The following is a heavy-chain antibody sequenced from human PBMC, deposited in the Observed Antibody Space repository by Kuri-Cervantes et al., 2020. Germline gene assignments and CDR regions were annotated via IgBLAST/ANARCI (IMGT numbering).Heavy chain of an antibody. J-gene: IGHJ4*02. V-gene: IGHV1-46*01. Sequence: ASVKVSCKASGYTFTYRYLHWVRQAPGQALEWMGIINPSGGSTSYAQKFQGRVTMTRNTSISTAYMELSSLRSEDTAVYYCARGGTTRTYYNFWSGYSEIDYWGQGTLVTVSS. CDR3: ARGGTTRTYYNFWSGYSEIDY. CDR1: GYTFTYRY. D-gene: IGHD3-3*01. CDR2: INPSGGST.